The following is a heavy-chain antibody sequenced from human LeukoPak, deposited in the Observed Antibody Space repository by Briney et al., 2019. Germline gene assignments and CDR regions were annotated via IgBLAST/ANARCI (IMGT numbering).Heavy chain of an antibody. Sequence: HAGGSLRLSCAASGFTFSSYWMHWVRQAPGKGLVWVSRINSDGRSTSYADSVKGRFTISRDNAKNTLYLQMNSLRAEDTAVYYCARAYCGGDCYSDGYWGQGTLVTVSS. CDR1: GFTFSSYW. CDR2: INSDGRST. J-gene: IGHJ4*02. D-gene: IGHD2-21*02. V-gene: IGHV3-74*01. CDR3: ARAYCGGDCYSDGY.